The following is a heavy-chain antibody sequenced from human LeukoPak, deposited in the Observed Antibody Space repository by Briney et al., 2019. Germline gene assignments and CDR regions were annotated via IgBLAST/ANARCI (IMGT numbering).Heavy chain of an antibody. J-gene: IGHJ4*02. D-gene: IGHD3-22*01. Sequence: SVKVSCKASGGTFSSYAISWVRQAPGQGLEWMGRIIPILGIANYAQKFQGRVTITADKSTSTAYMELSSLRSEDTAVYYCEISASYYYDSSGYYPYFDYWGQGTLVTASS. CDR3: EISASYYYDSSGYYPYFDY. CDR1: GGTFSSYA. CDR2: IIPILGIA. V-gene: IGHV1-69*04.